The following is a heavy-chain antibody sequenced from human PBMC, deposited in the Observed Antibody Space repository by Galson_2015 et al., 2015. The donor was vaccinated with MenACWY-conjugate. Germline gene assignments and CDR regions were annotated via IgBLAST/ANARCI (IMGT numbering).Heavy chain of an antibody. CDR2: ISGSGGST. Sequence: SLRLSCAASGFTFSSYAMSWVRQAPGKGLEWVSAISGSGGSTYYADSVKGRFTISRDNSKNTLYLQMNSLRAEDTAVYYCAKDALCSGGSCLGLDAFEIWGQGTMVTVSS. J-gene: IGHJ3*02. CDR1: GFTFSSYA. D-gene: IGHD2-15*01. CDR3: AKDALCSGGSCLGLDAFEI. V-gene: IGHV3-23*01.